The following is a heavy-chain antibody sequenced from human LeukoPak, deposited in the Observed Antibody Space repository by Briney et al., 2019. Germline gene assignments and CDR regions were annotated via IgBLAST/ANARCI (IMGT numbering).Heavy chain of an antibody. CDR1: GGSFSGYY. J-gene: IGHJ6*03. V-gene: IGHV4-34*01. CDR3: ARGNTYYYGSGSYYNRGVGGYYYYYYMDV. CDR2: INHSGST. D-gene: IGHD3-10*01. Sequence: SETLSLTCAVYGGSFSGYYWSWIRQPPGKGLEWIGEINHSGSTNYNPSLKSRVTISVDTSKNQFSLKLSSVTAADTAVYYCARGNTYYYGSGSYYNRGVGGYYYYYYMDVWGKGTTVTVSS.